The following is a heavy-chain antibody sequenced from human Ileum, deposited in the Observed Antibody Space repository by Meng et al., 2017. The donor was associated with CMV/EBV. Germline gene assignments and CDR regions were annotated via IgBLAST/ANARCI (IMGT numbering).Heavy chain of an antibody. Sequence: QWQLVQSGAEVKKPGASVKVSCKASGYTFTDYYIHWVRQAPGQGLEWMGWINSDSGATNYAQNFQGRVTMTRDTSITTAYMELSELRSDDTAVYSCARDFSQDHSNWFDPWGQGTLVTVSS. CDR1: GYTFTDYY. CDR3: ARDFSQDHSNWFDP. J-gene: IGHJ5*02. V-gene: IGHV1-2*02. CDR2: INSDSGAT.